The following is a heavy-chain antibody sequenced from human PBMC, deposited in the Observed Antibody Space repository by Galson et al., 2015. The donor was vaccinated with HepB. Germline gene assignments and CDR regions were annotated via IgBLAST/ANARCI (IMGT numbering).Heavy chain of an antibody. Sequence: SLRLSCAASGFTFGDYAINWFRQVPGKGLEWVGFIKTRGYGATTEYAASVKGRFTISRDDSKSIAYLQVNSLKTDDTAVYYCSRVRYRGLLTMYYFDYWGQGTLVTVSS. CDR2: IKTRGYGATT. J-gene: IGHJ4*02. V-gene: IGHV3-49*03. CDR3: SRVRYRGLLTMYYFDY. D-gene: IGHD3-10*02. CDR1: GFTFGDYA.